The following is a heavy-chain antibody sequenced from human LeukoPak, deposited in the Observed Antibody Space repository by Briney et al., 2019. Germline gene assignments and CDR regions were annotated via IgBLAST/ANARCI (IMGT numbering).Heavy chain of an antibody. CDR3: ARVSGSPMGDFDY. J-gene: IGHJ4*02. CDR2: IKQDGSEK. D-gene: IGHD2-15*01. CDR1: GFTFSSYS. Sequence: GGSLRLSCAGSGFTFSSYSMNWVRQAPGKGLEWVANIKQDGSEKYYVDSVKGRFTISRDNAKNSLYLQMNSLRAEDTAVYYCARVSGSPMGDFDYWGQGTLVTVSS. V-gene: IGHV3-7*01.